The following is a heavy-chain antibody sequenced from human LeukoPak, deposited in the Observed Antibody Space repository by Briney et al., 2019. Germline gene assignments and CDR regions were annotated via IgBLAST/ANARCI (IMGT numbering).Heavy chain of an antibody. Sequence: SETLSLTCTVSGGSISSYYWSWIRQPPGKGLEWIGYIYYSGSTNYNPSLKSRVTISVDTSKNQFSLKLSSVTAADTAVYYCASSYLHYNWKDEVRFDYWGQGTLVTVSS. CDR2: IYYSGST. CDR3: ASSYLHYNWKDEVRFDY. V-gene: IGHV4-59*08. D-gene: IGHD1-1*01. J-gene: IGHJ4*02. CDR1: GGSISSYY.